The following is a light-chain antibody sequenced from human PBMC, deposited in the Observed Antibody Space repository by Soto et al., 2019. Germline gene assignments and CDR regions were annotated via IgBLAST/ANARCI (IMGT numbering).Light chain of an antibody. J-gene: IGLJ2*01. CDR2: SNN. CDR1: GSNIGSNY. CDR3: SAWDESLNSVV. V-gene: IGLV1-47*02. Sequence: QSALTQPPSASGTPGQRVTISCSGSGSNIGSNYVYWYQQLPGTAPKLLIYSNNQRPSGVPDRFSGSKSDTSASLAISGLRSEDEADYYCSAWDESLNSVVFGGGTKLTVL.